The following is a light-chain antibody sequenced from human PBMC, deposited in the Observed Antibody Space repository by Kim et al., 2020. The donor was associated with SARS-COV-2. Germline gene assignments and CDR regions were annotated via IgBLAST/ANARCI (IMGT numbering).Light chain of an antibody. CDR3: QQYNNWPLFT. CDR2: GAS. CDR1: QSVSSN. J-gene: IGKJ3*01. V-gene: IGKV3D-15*01. Sequence: PGEGATHTCRASQSVSSNFAWYQQKPGQAPRLLINGASTRATGVPARFSGSGAGTEFTLTISSLQSEDFAVYYCQQYNNWPLFTFGPGTKVDIK.